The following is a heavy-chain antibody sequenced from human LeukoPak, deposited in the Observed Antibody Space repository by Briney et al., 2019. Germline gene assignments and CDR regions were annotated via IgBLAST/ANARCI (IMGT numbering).Heavy chain of an antibody. CDR1: GYTFTDYD. V-gene: IGHV1-8*01. J-gene: IGHJ4*02. CDR3: TRGSLSGSSRDY. Sequence: ASVTVSCKASGYTFTDYDINWVRQATGQGVEWMGWMNPNTGDTGYAQKFQGRVTMTRNTSIDTAYMELSGLRSEDTAVYYCTRGSLSGSSRDYWGQGTLVTVSS. D-gene: IGHD1-26*01. CDR2: MNPNTGDT.